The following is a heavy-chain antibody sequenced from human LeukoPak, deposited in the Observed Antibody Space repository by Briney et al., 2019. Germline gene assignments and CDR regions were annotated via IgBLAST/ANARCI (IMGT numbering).Heavy chain of an antibody. CDR1: GGSISSGSYY. D-gene: IGHD3-10*01. J-gene: IGHJ3*02. CDR3: ARLGGSGDTFGI. Sequence: PSQTLSLTCTVSGGSISSGSYYWGWIRQPPGKGLEWIGCIYSSGSTYYNPSLMSRVTISVDTSKSQFSLKLSSVTAADTAVYYCARLGGSGDTFGIWGQGTMVTVSS. V-gene: IGHV4-39*01. CDR2: IYSSGST.